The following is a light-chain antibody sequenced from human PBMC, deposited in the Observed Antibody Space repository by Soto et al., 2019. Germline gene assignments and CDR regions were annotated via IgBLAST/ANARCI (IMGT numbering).Light chain of an antibody. CDR2: GAS. Sequence: EVVMGGSPATLSVSPGERATLSCRASQSVSSNLAWYQQKPGQAPRLLIYGASTRATGIPARFSGSGSGTEFTLTISSLQSEDFAVYYCPQYNNWPTWTFGQGTKVDI. V-gene: IGKV3-15*01. CDR1: QSVSSN. CDR3: PQYNNWPTWT. J-gene: IGKJ1*01.